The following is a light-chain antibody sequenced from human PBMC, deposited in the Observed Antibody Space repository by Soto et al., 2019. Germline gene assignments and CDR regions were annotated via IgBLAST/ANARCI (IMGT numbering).Light chain of an antibody. CDR3: QSYDSSLSGYV. V-gene: IGLV1-40*01. J-gene: IGLJ1*01. CDR2: ANN. CDR1: SSNIGAGYD. Sequence: QLVLTQPPSVSGAPGQRVTISCTGSSSNIGAGYDVHWYQQYPGKAPKLLVYANNNRPSGVPDRFSGSKSGTSASLAITGLQADDEAGYYCQSYDSSLSGYVFGTGTQLTVL.